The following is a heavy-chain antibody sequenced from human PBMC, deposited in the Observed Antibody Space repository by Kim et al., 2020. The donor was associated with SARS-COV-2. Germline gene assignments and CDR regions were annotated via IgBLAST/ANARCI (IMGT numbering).Heavy chain of an antibody. J-gene: IGHJ3*01. V-gene: IGHV3-33*01. CDR3: ARNFVWANMFGDV. CDR1: GFTFSPVA. D-gene: IGHD3-16*01. Sequence: GGSLRLSCTASGFTFSPVAMHWVRQAPGKGLEWVAVIRSDESKRYYAESVKDRFTISRDNSKNTLYLQMNSLRAEDTAIYYCARNFVWANMFGDVWVLGT. CDR2: IRSDESKR.